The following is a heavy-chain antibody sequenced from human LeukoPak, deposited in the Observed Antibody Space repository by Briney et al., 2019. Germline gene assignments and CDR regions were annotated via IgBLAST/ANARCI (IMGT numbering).Heavy chain of an antibody. CDR1: GYTFTSYG. Sequence: ASVKVSCKASGYTFTSYGISWVRQAPGQGLEWMGWISAYNGNTNYAQKLQGRVTMTTDTSTSTAYLELKSLRSDDTAVYYCARDWGSGSYEPFGYWGQGTLVTVSS. D-gene: IGHD3-10*01. CDR3: ARDWGSGSYEPFGY. J-gene: IGHJ4*02. CDR2: ISAYNGNT. V-gene: IGHV1-18*01.